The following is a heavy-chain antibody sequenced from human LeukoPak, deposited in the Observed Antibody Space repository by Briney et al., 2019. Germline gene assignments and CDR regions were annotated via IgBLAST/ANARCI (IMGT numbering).Heavy chain of an antibody. V-gene: IGHV3-23*01. CDR3: AKGKTGGAPHDY. Sequence: GGSLRLSCEASGFTFNLYAMSWVRQAPGKGLKWVSTISGGGDRTFYTASVKGRFTISRDNSKNTLYLQINSPRAEDTALYYCAKGKTGGAPHDYWGQGTLVTVSS. CDR2: ISGGGDRT. CDR1: GFTFNLYA. J-gene: IGHJ4*02.